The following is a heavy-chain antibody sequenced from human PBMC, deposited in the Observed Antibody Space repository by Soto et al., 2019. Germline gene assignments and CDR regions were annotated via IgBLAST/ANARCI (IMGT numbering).Heavy chain of an antibody. Sequence: QVQLVQSGAEVKKPGSSVKVSCKASGGTFSSYAISWVRQAPGQGLEWMGGIIPIFGTANYAQKFQGRVTITADESTRTAYMELSSLRSEDTAVYYCARTSMRCGELDPARNWFDPWGQGPLVTVSS. D-gene: IGHD3-10*01. J-gene: IGHJ5*02. CDR1: GGTFSSYA. V-gene: IGHV1-69*01. CDR3: ARTSMRCGELDPARNWFDP. CDR2: IIPIFGTA.